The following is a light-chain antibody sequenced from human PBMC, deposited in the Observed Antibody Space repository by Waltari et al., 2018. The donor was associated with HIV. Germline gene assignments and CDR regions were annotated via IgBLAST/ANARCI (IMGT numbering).Light chain of an antibody. CDR3: RQRSSWPNT. CDR1: QSVDIY. Sequence: IVLPQSTTRLSLYPGKRATLSCRASQSVDIYLAWYQQKPGQAPRLLIYDASTRATGIPARFSGSGSGTDFTLTITSLEPEDFAVYYCRQRSSWPNTFGQGTKLEIK. J-gene: IGKJ2*01. CDR2: DAS. V-gene: IGKV3-11*01.